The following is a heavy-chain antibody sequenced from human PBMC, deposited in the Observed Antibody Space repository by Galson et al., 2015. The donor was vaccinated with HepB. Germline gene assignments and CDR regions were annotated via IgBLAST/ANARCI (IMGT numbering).Heavy chain of an antibody. CDR1: GGSISSRSYY. D-gene: IGHD3-16*01. Sequence: ETLSLTCTVSGGSISSRSYYWGWIRQHPGKGLEWIGSIYYSGSTYYNPSLKSRVTISVDTSKNQFSLKLSSVTAADTAVYYCARRADSNGGSPISERKPGGQFDYWGQGTLVTVSS. CDR3: ARRADSNGGSPISERKPGGQFDY. V-gene: IGHV4-39*01. CDR2: IYYSGST. J-gene: IGHJ4*02.